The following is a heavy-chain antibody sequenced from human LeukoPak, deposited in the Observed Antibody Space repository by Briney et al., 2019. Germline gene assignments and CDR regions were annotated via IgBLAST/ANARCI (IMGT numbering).Heavy chain of an antibody. J-gene: IGHJ5*02. CDR2: IYSSGSS. CDR3: ARGTTVVTPWFDP. V-gene: IGHV4-4*07. Sequence: SETLSLTCTVSGGSISRDYWNWIRQPAGNGLEWIGRIYSSGSSNYNPSFKSRVTMSVDTSKNQFSLRLSSVTAADTAVYYCARGTTVVTPWFDPWGQGTLVTVSS. CDR1: GGSISRDY. D-gene: IGHD4-23*01.